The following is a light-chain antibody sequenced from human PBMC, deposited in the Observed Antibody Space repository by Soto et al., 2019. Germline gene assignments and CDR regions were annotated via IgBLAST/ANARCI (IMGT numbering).Light chain of an antibody. J-gene: IGKJ5*01. Sequence: DLHLTQSSSTLSASVADRVIITCRASQGIGSWLAWHQQRPGKAPKLLIYKASILDSGVPSRFRGGGSGTEFTLTISSLQPEDIATYYCQHYDAYPITFGQGTRLEIK. CDR2: KAS. CDR3: QHYDAYPIT. V-gene: IGKV1-5*03. CDR1: QGIGSW.